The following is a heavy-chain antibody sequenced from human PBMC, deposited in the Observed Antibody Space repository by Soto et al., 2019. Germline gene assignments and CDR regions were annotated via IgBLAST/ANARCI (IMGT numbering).Heavy chain of an antibody. CDR2: IAVGSGYT. J-gene: IGHJ4*02. V-gene: IGHV1-58*01. D-gene: IGHD2-8*01. Sequence: QMQLEQSGPEVKKPGTSVKVSCKASGFTFTSSAFQWVRQARGQRLEGIGWIAVGSGYTNYAQRFQDRVTLTRDMSTATTYMELSRLTSEDTAIYYWAADATAWQQMVPSDYWGQGTLVTVSS. CDR3: AADATAWQQMVPSDY. CDR1: GFTFTSSA.